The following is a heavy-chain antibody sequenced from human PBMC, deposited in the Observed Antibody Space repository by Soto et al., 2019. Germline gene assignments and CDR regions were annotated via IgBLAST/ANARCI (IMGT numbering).Heavy chain of an antibody. D-gene: IGHD6-19*01. CDR2: IYPRDSDT. V-gene: IGHV5-51*01. Sequence: GESLKICCKVSGDSFTGFRIGWVRQMPGKGLEWLGSIYPRDSDTRYSPSFQGQVTISADKSLSTAYLQWNSLQASDTAIYYCARQHPLDSRVWYTWGQGTLVTVSS. CDR1: GDSFTGFR. J-gene: IGHJ4*02. CDR3: ARQHPLDSRVWYT.